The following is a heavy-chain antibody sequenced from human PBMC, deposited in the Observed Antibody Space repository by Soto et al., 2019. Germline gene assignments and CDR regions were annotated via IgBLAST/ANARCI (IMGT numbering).Heavy chain of an antibody. D-gene: IGHD2-8*01. CDR2: ISYDGSNK. J-gene: IGHJ6*02. CDR1: GFTFSSYA. CDR3: ARDAIMVYAVRGYYGMDV. V-gene: IGHV3-30-3*01. Sequence: GGSLRLSCAASGFTFSSYAMHWVRQAPGKGLEWVAVISYDGSNKYYADSVKGRFTISRDNSKNTLYLQMNSLRAEETAVYYCARDAIMVYAVRGYYGMDVWGQGTTVTVSS.